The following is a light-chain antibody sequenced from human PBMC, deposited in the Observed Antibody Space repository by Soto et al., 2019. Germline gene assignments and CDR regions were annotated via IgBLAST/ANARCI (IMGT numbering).Light chain of an antibody. J-gene: IGLJ1*01. CDR1: SSNIGAGYD. CDR2: GNS. V-gene: IGLV1-40*01. Sequence: QSVLTQPPSVSGAPGQRVTISCTGSSSNIGAGYDVHWYQQLPGTAPKLLIYGNSNRPSGVPDRFSGSKSGTSASLAITGLQPEDEADYYCQSYDGSLTYVFGTGTKLTVL. CDR3: QSYDGSLTYV.